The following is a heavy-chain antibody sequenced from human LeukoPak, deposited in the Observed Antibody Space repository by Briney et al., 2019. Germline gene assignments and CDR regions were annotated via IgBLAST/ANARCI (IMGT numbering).Heavy chain of an antibody. Sequence: GGSLRLSCAASGFSFSSYGMHWVRQAPGKGLEWVAVISYDGSNKFYADSVKGRFTISRDNSKNTLYLQMNSLRAEDTAVYYCANLGYSSGWYDFQIDAFDFWGQGTMVTVSS. D-gene: IGHD6-19*01. CDR3: ANLGYSSGWYDFQIDAFDF. CDR1: GFSFSSYG. V-gene: IGHV3-30*18. J-gene: IGHJ3*01. CDR2: ISYDGSNK.